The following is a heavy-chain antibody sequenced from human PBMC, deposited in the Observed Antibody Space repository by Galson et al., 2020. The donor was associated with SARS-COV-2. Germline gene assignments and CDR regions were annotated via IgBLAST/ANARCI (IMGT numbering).Heavy chain of an antibody. Sequence: SETLSLTCTVSGGSVSSGSYYWSWIRQPPGKGLEWIGYIYYSGSTNYNPSLKSRVTISVDTSTNQFSLKPSSVTAADTAVYYRARETNGDYLYYVDYWGQGTLVTVSS. V-gene: IGHV4-61*01. CDR3: ARETNGDYLYYVDY. J-gene: IGHJ4*02. CDR2: IYYSGST. D-gene: IGHD4-17*01. CDR1: GGSVSSGSYY.